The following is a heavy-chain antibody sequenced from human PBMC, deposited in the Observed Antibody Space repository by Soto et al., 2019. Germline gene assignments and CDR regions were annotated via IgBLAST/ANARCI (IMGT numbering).Heavy chain of an antibody. Sequence: GGSLRLSCAASGFTYDDYAMHWIRQAPGKGLEWVEGISWNSNSITYADSVKGRFTVSRDNAKKSLYLQMNSLRPEDTAFYYCAKEMIAPYYFYAMDVWGQGTTVTVSS. CDR2: ISWNSNSI. D-gene: IGHD3-10*01. J-gene: IGHJ6*02. CDR3: AKEMIAPYYFYAMDV. CDR1: GFTYDDYA. V-gene: IGHV3-9*01.